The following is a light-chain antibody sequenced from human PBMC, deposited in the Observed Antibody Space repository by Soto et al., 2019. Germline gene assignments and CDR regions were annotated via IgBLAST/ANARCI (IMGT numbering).Light chain of an antibody. CDR1: QNIRTY. Sequence: DIQVTQSPSSLSASVGDRVTITCRASQNIRTYLNWYQQRPGKPPKLLIHTASTLQSGVPSRFICSGSGTDFTLNSSSLQTEDFATYYCQQTYSTLNSFGQGNKLEIK. CDR2: TAS. J-gene: IGKJ2*03. CDR3: QQTYSTLNS. V-gene: IGKV1-39*01.